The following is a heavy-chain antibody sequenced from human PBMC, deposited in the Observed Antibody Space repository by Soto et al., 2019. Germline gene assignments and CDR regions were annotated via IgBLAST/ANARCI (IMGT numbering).Heavy chain of an antibody. Sequence: ESGGGLVKPGGSLRLSCATSGFVFGDAWMTWVRQAPGKGLEWVGRIISQTDGGTTDYAAPVKGRFSISRDDSKNMLFLQMNSLKTEDTGVYYCTTDYYFGSGNGDYWGQGTLVTVSS. D-gene: IGHD3-10*01. CDR1: GFVFGDAW. V-gene: IGHV3-15*01. CDR2: IISQTDGGTT. CDR3: TTDYYFGSGNGDY. J-gene: IGHJ4*02.